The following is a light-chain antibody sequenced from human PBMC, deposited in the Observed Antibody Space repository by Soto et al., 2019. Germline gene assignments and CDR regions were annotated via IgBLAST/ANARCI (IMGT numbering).Light chain of an antibody. CDR3: AAWDDRLNGYV. CDR1: SSNIGGNA. Sequence: QPVLTQPPSASGTPGQRVTISCSGSSSNIGGNAVNWYQQLPGTPPKLLIYSNNQRPSGVPDRFSGSKSGTSASLAISGLQSEDEADYYCAAWDDRLNGYVFGTGTKVTVL. V-gene: IGLV1-44*01. CDR2: SNN. J-gene: IGLJ1*01.